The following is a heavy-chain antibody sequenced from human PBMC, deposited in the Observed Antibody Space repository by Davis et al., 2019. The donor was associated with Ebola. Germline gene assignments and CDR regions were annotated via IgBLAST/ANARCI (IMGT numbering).Heavy chain of an antibody. Sequence: GESLKISCAASGFTFSSYGMHWVRQAPGKGLEWVAVISYDGSNKYYADSVKGRFTISRDNSKNTLYLQMNSLRAEDTAVYYCARDDYGGRPMDYWGQGTLVTVSS. V-gene: IGHV3-30*03. D-gene: IGHD4-23*01. CDR2: ISYDGSNK. J-gene: IGHJ4*02. CDR1: GFTFSSYG. CDR3: ARDDYGGRPMDY.